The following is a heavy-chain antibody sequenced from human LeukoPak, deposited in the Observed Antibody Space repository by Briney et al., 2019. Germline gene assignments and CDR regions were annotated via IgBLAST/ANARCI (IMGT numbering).Heavy chain of an antibody. CDR1: GYTFTSYY. CDR2: INPSGGST. J-gene: IGHJ4*02. V-gene: IGHV1-46*01. D-gene: IGHD3-10*01. Sequence: GASVKVSCKASGYTFTSYYMHWVRQAPGQGLEWMGLINPSGGSTSYAQKFQGRVTMTRDMSTSTVYMELRSLRSDDTAVYYCARDVLELLWFGELLSPLDYWGQGTLVTVSS. CDR3: ARDVLELLWFGELLSPLDY.